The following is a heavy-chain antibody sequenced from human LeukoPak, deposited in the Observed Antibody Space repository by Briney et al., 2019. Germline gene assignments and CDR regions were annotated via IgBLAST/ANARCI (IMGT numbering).Heavy chain of an antibody. D-gene: IGHD1-1*01. CDR1: GGSISSSNW. Sequence: SETLSLTCAVSGGSISSSNWWSWVRQPPGKGLEWIGEIYHSGSTNYNPSLKSRVTISVDTSKNQFSLYLDSVTAADTAVYYCARDWNRYAYWGQGTLVTVSS. J-gene: IGHJ4*02. CDR2: IYHSGST. CDR3: ARDWNRYAY. V-gene: IGHV4-4*02.